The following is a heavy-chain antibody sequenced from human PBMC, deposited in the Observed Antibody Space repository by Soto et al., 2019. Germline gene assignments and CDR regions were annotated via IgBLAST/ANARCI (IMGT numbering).Heavy chain of an antibody. J-gene: IGHJ6*02. D-gene: IGHD3-3*01. CDR2: INPSGGST. CDR3: ARGSYSDFWSGYYIEGPATYYYYYGMDV. CDR1: GYTFTSYY. V-gene: IGHV1-46*01. Sequence: ASVKGSCKASGYTFTSYYMHWVRQAPGQGREWMGIINPSGGSTSYAQKFQGRVTMTTDTSTSTVYRELSSLRSEDTAVYYCARGSYSDFWSGYYIEGPATYYYYYGMDVWGQGTTVTVSS.